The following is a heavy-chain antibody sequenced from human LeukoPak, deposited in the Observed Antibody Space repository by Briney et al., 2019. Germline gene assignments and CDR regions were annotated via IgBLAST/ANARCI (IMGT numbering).Heavy chain of an antibody. CDR1: GGSISSYY. D-gene: IGHD2-21*02. V-gene: IGHV4-59*08. CDR3: ARAQCGGDCYPLYYYYGMDV. J-gene: IGHJ6*02. Sequence: SETLSLTCTVSGGSISSYYWSWIRQPPGKGLEWSGYIYYSGSTNYNPSLKSRVTISVDTSKNQFSLKLSSVTAADTAVYYCARAQCGGDCYPLYYYYGMDVWGQGTTVTVSS. CDR2: IYYSGST.